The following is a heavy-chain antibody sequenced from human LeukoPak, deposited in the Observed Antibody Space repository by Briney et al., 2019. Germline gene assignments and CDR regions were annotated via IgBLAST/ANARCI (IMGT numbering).Heavy chain of an antibody. V-gene: IGHV6-1*01. J-gene: IGHJ3*02. D-gene: IGHD1-26*01. CDR2: TYYRSKWYN. Sequence: SQTLSLTCAISGDSVSSNSAAWNWIRQSPSRGLEWLGRTYYRSKWYNDYAVSVKSRITINPDTSKNQFSLQLNSVTPEDTAVYYCARGGSSGIVGATKGADAFDIWGQGTMVTVSS. CDR1: GDSVSSNSAA. CDR3: ARGGSSGIVGATKGADAFDI.